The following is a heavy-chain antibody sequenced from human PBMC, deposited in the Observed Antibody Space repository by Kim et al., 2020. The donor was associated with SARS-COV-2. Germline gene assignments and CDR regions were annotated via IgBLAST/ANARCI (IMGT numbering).Heavy chain of an antibody. CDR1: GGSLSSSSYY. D-gene: IGHD1-7*01. CDR3: AKNRVELYYYYMDV. J-gene: IGHJ6*03. CDR2: IYYSGST. Sequence: SETLSLTCTVSGGSLSSSSYYWGWIRQPPGKGLEWIGSIYYSGSTYYNPSLKSRVTMSVDTSKNQFSLKMSSVTAADTALYYCAKNRVELYYYYMDVWG. V-gene: IGHV4-39*01.